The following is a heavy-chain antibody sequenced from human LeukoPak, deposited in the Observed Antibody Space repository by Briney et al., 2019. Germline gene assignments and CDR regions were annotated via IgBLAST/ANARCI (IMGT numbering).Heavy chain of an antibody. V-gene: IGHV1-2*02. CDR3: EGGGAPGRLYYFDD. Sequence: ASVKVSCKASGYTFTGYYMHWVRQAPGQGLEWMGWINPNSGGTNYAQKFQGRVTMTRDTSISTAYMELSRLRSDDTAVYYCEGGGAPGRLYYFDDGGKGPLAPASS. CDR1: GYTFTGYY. J-gene: IGHJ4*02. CDR2: INPNSGGT. D-gene: IGHD3-10*01.